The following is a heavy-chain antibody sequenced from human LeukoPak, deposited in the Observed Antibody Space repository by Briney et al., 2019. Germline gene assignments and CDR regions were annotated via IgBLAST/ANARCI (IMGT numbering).Heavy chain of an antibody. CDR1: GFTFSSSW. CDR3: GRARGSRLDY. J-gene: IGHJ4*02. D-gene: IGHD1-26*01. V-gene: IGHV3-74*01. Sequence: SGGSLRLSCAASGFTFSSSWMHWVRQGPGKGLVWVARINDDGSTTTYAESVKGRFTISRDNAKNALFLQMNNLRAEDTAVYYCGRARGSRLDYWGQRVMVIVSS. CDR2: INDDGSTT.